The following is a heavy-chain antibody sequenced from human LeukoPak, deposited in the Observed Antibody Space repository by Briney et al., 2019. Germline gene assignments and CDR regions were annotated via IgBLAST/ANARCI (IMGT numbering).Heavy chain of an antibody. Sequence: SETLSLTCTVSGGSISSYYWSWIRQPAGKGLEWIGRIYTSGSTNYNPSLKSRVTMSVDTSKNQVSLKLNSVTAADTAVYYCAGGFCSGGSCYLFDSWGQGTLVTVSS. CDR3: AGGFCSGGSCYLFDS. CDR1: GGSISSYY. V-gene: IGHV4-4*07. CDR2: IYTSGST. D-gene: IGHD2-15*01. J-gene: IGHJ4*02.